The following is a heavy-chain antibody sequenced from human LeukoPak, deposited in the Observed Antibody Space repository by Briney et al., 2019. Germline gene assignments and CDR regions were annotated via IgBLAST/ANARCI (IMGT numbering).Heavy chain of an antibody. CDR3: ARGYGSSGYYPEVYFDY. D-gene: IGHD3-22*01. CDR2: IRTRGDTV. J-gene: IGHJ4*02. V-gene: IGHV3-48*03. Sequence: GGSLRLSCAASGFTFSSYEMNWVRQAPGEGREWVSYIRTRGDTVYYGDPAKSRFTISRDNPEHSLYLQMNSMRAEDTAVYYCARGYGSSGYYPEVYFDYWGQGTMVTVSS. CDR1: GFTFSSYE.